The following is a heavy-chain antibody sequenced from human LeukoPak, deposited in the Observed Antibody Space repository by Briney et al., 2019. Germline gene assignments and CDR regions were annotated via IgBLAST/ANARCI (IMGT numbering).Heavy chain of an antibody. J-gene: IGHJ3*02. CDR1: GFTFSSYG. V-gene: IGHV3-30*02. Sequence: PGGSLRLSCAASGFTFSSYGMHWVRQAPGKGLEWVAFIRYDGSKKYYADSVKGRFTISRDNSKNTLYLQMNSLRAEDTAVYYCAKSDGYGLIDIWGQGTMVTVSS. D-gene: IGHD3-22*01. CDR3: AKSDGYGLIDI. CDR2: IRYDGSKK.